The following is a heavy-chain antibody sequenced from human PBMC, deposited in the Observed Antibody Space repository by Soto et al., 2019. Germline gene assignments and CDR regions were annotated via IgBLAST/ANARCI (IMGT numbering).Heavy chain of an antibody. CDR1: GGTFSSYT. D-gene: IGHD3-10*01. CDR3: ARVLMVRGVTNYYYYMDV. CDR2: IIPILGIA. V-gene: IGHV1-69*02. J-gene: IGHJ6*03. Sequence: SVKVSCKASGGTFSSYTISWVRQAPGQGLEWMGRIIPILGIANYAQKFQGRVTITADKSTSTAYMELSSLRSEDTAVYYCARVLMVRGVTNYYYYMDVWGKGTTVTVSS.